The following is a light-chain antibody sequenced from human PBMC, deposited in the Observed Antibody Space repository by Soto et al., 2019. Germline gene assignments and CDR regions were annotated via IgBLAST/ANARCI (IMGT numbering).Light chain of an antibody. J-gene: IGKJ1*01. CDR1: QSITVY. Sequence: DIQLTQSPLSLSASVGDRVTITCRASQSITVYLNWYQQQPGKAPKVLIYPASHLQTEVPSRFSGSGSGTEFTLTISSLQPEDFATYYCRQSYSISRTFGQGTTVEIK. V-gene: IGKV1-39*01. CDR2: PAS. CDR3: RQSYSISRT.